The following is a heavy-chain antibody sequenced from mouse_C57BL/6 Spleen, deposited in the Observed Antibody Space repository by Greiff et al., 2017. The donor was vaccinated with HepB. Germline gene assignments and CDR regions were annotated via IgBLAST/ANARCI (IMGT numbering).Heavy chain of an antibody. CDR2: INYDGSST. V-gene: IGHV5-16*01. J-gene: IGHJ2*01. CDR3: ARGGLLSFDY. CDR1: GFTFSDYY. Sequence: EVMLVESEGGLVQPGSSMKLSCTASGFTFSDYYMAWVRQVPEKGLEWVANINYDGSSTYYLDSLKSRFIISRDNAKNILYLQMSSLKSEDTATYYCARGGLLSFDYWGQGTTLTVSS. D-gene: IGHD2-12*01.